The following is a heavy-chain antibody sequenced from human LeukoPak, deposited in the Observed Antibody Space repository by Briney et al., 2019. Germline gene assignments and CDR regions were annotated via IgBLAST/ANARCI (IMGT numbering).Heavy chain of an antibody. Sequence: GGSLRLSCAASGFTFSSYSMNWVRQAPGKGLEWVSSISSSSTYIYYADSVKGRFTISRDNAKNSLYLQMNSLRAEDTAVYYCARDPRFGTTGTTAYGMDVWGKGTTVTVSS. J-gene: IGHJ6*04. CDR3: ARDPRFGTTGTTAYGMDV. CDR1: GFTFSSYS. D-gene: IGHD1-1*01. CDR2: ISSSSTYI. V-gene: IGHV3-21*06.